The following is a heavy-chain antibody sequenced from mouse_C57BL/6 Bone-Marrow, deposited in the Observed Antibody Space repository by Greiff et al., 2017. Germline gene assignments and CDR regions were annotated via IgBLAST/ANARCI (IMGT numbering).Heavy chain of an antibody. CDR2: IDPEDGET. CDR1: GFNIKDYY. V-gene: IGHV14-2*01. CDR3: APHYYGKGFDV. Sequence: EVMLVESGAELVKPGASVKLSCTASGFNIKDYYMHWVKQRTEQGLEWIGRIDPEDGETKYAPKFPGKATITADTSSNTAYLQLSSLTSEDTAVYYCAPHYYGKGFDVWGTGTTVTVSS. D-gene: IGHD1-2*01. J-gene: IGHJ1*03.